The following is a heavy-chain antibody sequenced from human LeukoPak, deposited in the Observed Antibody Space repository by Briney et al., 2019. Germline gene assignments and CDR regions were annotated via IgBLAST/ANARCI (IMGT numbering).Heavy chain of an antibody. Sequence: GGSLRLPCAASGFTFSSYEMNWVRQAPGKGLEWVSYISSSGSTIYYADSVKGRFTISRDNAKNSLYLQMNSLRAEDTAVYYCARDASEGDTAMVTLNYWGQGTLVTVSS. CDR2: ISSSGSTI. J-gene: IGHJ4*02. V-gene: IGHV3-48*03. CDR1: GFTFSSYE. D-gene: IGHD5-18*01. CDR3: ARDASEGDTAMVTLNY.